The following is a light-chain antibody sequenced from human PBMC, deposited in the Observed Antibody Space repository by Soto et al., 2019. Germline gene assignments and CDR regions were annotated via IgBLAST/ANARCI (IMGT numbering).Light chain of an antibody. V-gene: IGLV1-40*01. CDR2: GNS. Sequence: QSVLTQPPSVSGAPGQRVTISCTGSSSNIGAGYDVHWYQQLPGTAPKLLIYGNSNRPSGVPDRFSGSKSGTSASLAITGVQADDGGDYYCQAYDSSRSGYVFGTGSKLTVL. CDR3: QAYDSSRSGYV. J-gene: IGLJ1*01. CDR1: SSNIGAGYD.